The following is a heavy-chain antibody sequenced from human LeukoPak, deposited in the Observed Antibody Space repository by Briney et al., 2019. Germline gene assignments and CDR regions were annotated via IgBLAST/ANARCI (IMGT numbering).Heavy chain of an antibody. CDR2: IWGSAYGGA. Sequence: SGGSLRLSCAASGFTFNNYAMSWVRQAPGKGLEWVSGIWGSAYGGAYYADSVKGRFTISRYNSRSMVYLQMSSLTAEDTGIYYCAKDRTWEPAPSHFNYWGRGTLVTVS. CDR1: GFTFNNYA. J-gene: IGHJ4*03. CDR3: AKDRTWEPAPSHFNY. D-gene: IGHD1-14*01. V-gene: IGHV3-23*01.